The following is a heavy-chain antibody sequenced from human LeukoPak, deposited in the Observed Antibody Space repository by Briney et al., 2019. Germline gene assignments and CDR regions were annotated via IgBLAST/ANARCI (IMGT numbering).Heavy chain of an antibody. D-gene: IGHD2-2*01. CDR2: IYYSGST. Sequence: SETLSLTCAVYGGSFSGYYWSWIRQPPGKGLEWIGYIYYSGSTNYNPSLKSRVTISVDTSKNQFSLKLSSVTAADTAVYYCARGYIVVVPAAYGWFDPWGQGTLVTVSS. J-gene: IGHJ5*02. V-gene: IGHV4-59*08. CDR1: GGSFSGYY. CDR3: ARGYIVVVPAAYGWFDP.